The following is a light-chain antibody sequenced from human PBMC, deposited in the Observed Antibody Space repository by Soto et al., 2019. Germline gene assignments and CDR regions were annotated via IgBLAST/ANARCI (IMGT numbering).Light chain of an antibody. CDR1: SGDVGGYNY. CDR2: EVS. Sequence: QSALTQPASVSGSPGQSITISCTGTSGDVGGYNYVSWYQQHPGKAPKVMIYEVSNRPSGVSNRFSGSKSGNTASLTISGLQAEDEADYYCASYTSINTAIFGGGTKLTVL. V-gene: IGLV2-14*01. CDR3: ASYTSINTAI. J-gene: IGLJ2*01.